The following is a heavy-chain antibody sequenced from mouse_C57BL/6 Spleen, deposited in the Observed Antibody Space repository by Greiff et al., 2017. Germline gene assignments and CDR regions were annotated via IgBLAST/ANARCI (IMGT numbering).Heavy chain of an antibody. Sequence: QVQLKESGAELVKPGASVKISCKASGYAFSSYWMNWVKQRPGKGLEWIGQIYPGDGDTNYNGKFKGKATLTADKSSRTAYMQLSSLTSEDSAVYFCARPYYYGSSYFDYWGQGTTLTVSS. D-gene: IGHD1-1*01. J-gene: IGHJ2*01. CDR2: IYPGDGDT. CDR3: ARPYYYGSSYFDY. CDR1: GYAFSSYW. V-gene: IGHV1-80*01.